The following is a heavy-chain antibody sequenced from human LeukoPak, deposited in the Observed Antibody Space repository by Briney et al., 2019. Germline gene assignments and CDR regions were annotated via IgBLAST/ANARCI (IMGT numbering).Heavy chain of an antibody. J-gene: IGHJ6*04. CDR1: GYTFTSYY. CDR2: INPSGGST. V-gene: IGHV1-46*01. Sequence: ASVKVSCKASGYTFTSYYMHWVRQAPGQGLEWMGIINPSGGSTSYAQKFQGRVTMTRDTSTSTVYMELSSLRSEDTAVYYCARFFSVTTVLSYYNYSVRDVWAKGPTVTVSS. D-gene: IGHD4-17*01. CDR3: ARFFSVTTVLSYYNYSVRDV.